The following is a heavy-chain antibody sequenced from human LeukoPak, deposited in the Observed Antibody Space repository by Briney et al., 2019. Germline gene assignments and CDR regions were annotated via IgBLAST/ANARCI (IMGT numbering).Heavy chain of an antibody. CDR3: ARDKGYCTNGVCYPRAFDY. V-gene: IGHV4-4*08. Sequence: SETLSLTCTVSGGSISSYYWSWIRQPPGKGREWIGYIYYSGSTYYNPSLKSRVTISVDTSKNQFSLKLSSVTAADTAVYYCARDKGYCTNGVCYPRAFDYWGQGTLVTVSS. D-gene: IGHD2-8*01. J-gene: IGHJ4*02. CDR2: IYYSGST. CDR1: GGSISSYY.